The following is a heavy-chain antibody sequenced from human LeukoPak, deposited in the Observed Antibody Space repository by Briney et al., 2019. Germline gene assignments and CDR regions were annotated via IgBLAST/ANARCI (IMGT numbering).Heavy chain of an antibody. CDR3: ARGGWLQLPIDY. J-gene: IGHJ4*02. V-gene: IGHV3-30*03. CDR2: ISYDGSNK. Sequence: SLRLSCAASGFTFSSYGMHWVRQAPGKGLEWVAVISYDGSNKYYADSVKGRFTISRDNSKNTLYLQMNSLRAEDTAVYYCARGGWLQLPIDYWGQGTLVTVSS. D-gene: IGHD5-24*01. CDR1: GFTFSSYG.